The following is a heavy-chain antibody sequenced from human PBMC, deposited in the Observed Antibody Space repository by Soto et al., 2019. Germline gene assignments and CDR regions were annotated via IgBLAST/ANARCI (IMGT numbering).Heavy chain of an antibody. CDR3: ARVGFTYGTASV. CDR1: VGSISSGDYY. Sequence: SETLSLTCTVSVGSISSGDYYLSWIRQPPGKGLEWIGQIYYSWRTYYKPSLKSRVTISLDTSKNQFSRKLTSVTAADTAVYYCARVGFTYGTASVWGQGTLVTVSS. CDR2: IYYSWRT. V-gene: IGHV4-30-4*01. J-gene: IGHJ4*02. D-gene: IGHD3-10*01.